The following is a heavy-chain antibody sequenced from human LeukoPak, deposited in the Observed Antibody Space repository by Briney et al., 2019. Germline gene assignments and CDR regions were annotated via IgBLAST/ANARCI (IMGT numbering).Heavy chain of an antibody. V-gene: IGHV4-34*01. J-gene: IGHJ4*02. CDR2: INHSGST. CDR1: GGSFSGYS. D-gene: IGHD3-3*01. Sequence: SETLSLTCAVYGGSFSGYSWHWIRQPPGKGLEWIGKINHSGSTNYNPSLKSRVTISVDTSKNQFSLKLSSVTAADTAVYYCRTIFGVVINRDYWGQGTLVTVSS. CDR3: RTIFGVVINRDY.